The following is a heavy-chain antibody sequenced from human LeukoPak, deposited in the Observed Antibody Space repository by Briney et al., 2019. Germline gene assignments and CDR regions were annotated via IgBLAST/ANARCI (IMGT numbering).Heavy chain of an antibody. CDR3: ARDLKGYYDYVWGSYRPVAVGDGYNYYFDY. Sequence: GASVKVSCKASGYTFTSYGISWVRQAPGQGLEWMGWISAYNGNTNYAQKLQGRVTMTTDTSTSTAYMELRSLRSDDTAVYYCARDLKGYYDYVWGSYRPVAVGDGYNYYFDYWGQGTLVTVSS. D-gene: IGHD3-16*02. CDR2: ISAYNGNT. CDR1: GYTFTSYG. J-gene: IGHJ4*02. V-gene: IGHV1-18*01.